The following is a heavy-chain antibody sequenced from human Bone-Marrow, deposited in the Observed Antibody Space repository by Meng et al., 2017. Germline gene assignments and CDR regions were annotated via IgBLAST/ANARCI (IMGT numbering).Heavy chain of an antibody. V-gene: IGHV3-23*01. CDR3: AKGGAVNWFDP. CDR2: ISGSGGST. D-gene: IGHD1-26*01. Sequence: GQLLGLGGGLVRPGGSLRLSCAASGFTFSSYAMSWVRQAPGKGLEWVSAISGSGGSTYYADSVKGRFTISRDNSKNTLYLQMNSLRAEDTAVYYCAKGGAVNWFDPWGQGTLVTVSS. CDR1: GFTFSSYA. J-gene: IGHJ5*02.